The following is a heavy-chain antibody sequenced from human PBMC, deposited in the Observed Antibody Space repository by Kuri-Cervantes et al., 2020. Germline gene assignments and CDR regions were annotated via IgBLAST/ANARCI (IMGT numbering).Heavy chain of an antibody. Sequence: SETLSLTCTVSGGSINSRSYYWGWIRQPPGKGLEWIGNIYYSGSTYYNPSLKSRVTISVDTSKNQFSLKLSSVTAADTAVYYCAVGGGFSVGATRDYWGQGTLVTVSS. V-gene: IGHV4-39*01. D-gene: IGHD1-26*01. CDR2: IYYSGST. CDR1: GGSINSRSYY. CDR3: AVGGGFSVGATRDY. J-gene: IGHJ4*02.